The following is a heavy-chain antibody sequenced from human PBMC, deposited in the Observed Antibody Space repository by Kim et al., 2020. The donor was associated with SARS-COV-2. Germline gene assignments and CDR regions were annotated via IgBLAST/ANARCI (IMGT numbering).Heavy chain of an antibody. D-gene: IGHD6-19*01. V-gene: IGHV3-33*06. CDR3: AKDSPTGNHYRAVAGRGVNGMDV. J-gene: IGHJ6*02. Sequence: GGSLRLSCAASGFTFSSYGMHWVRQAPGKGLEWVAVIWYDGSNKYYADSVKGRFTISRDNSKNTLYLQMNSLRAEDTAVYYCAKDSPTGNHYRAVAGRGVNGMDVWGQGTTVTVSS. CDR1: GFTFSSYG. CDR2: IWYDGSNK.